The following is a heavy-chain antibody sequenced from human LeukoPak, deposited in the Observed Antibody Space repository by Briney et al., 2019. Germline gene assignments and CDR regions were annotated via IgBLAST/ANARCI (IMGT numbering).Heavy chain of an antibody. D-gene: IGHD1-1*01. CDR3: VQTTGWPGFYY. V-gene: IGHV4-4*09. J-gene: IGHJ4*02. CDR2: IYSGVPT. Sequence: PSETLSLTCTTSGVSISRFYWSWVRQPPWKGLEWIGNIYSGVPTYFNPSLKSRVIISVDTSKNQFSLNLTSATAADTAMYYCVQTTGWPGFYYWGQGILVTVSS. CDR1: GVSISRFY.